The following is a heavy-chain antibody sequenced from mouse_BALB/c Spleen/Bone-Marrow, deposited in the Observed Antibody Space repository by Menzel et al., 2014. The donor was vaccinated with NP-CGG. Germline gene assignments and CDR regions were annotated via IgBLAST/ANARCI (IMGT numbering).Heavy chain of an antibody. J-gene: IGHJ3*01. V-gene: IGHV14-3*02. CDR2: TDPANGNT. CDR1: GFNIKDTY. Sequence: EVQLQQSGAELVKPGASVKLSCTASGFNIKDTYMHWVKQRPEQGLEWIGRTDPANGNTKYDPKFQGKATITADTSSSTAHLHLSSLISEDTAVYYCANDWFAYWGQGTLVTVSA. D-gene: IGHD2-3*01. CDR3: ANDWFAY.